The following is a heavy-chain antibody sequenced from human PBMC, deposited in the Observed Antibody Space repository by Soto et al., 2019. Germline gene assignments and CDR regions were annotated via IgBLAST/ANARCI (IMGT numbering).Heavy chain of an antibody. D-gene: IGHD2-15*01. CDR1: GFSSSDYW. CDR3: ARGGELSLLPLDY. J-gene: IGHJ4*02. Sequence: TGGSLRLSCAASGFSSSDYWMSWVRQAPGRGLEWVAHIIQDGRAIYYVDSVRGRFTISRDSAGNSVFLEMHRLRVGDTAVYYCARGGELSLLPLDYWGLGTLVTVSS. CDR2: IIQDGRAI. V-gene: IGHV3-7*03.